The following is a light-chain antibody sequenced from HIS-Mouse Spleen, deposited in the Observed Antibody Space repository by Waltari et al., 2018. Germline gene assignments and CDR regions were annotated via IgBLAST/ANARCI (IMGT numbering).Light chain of an antibody. CDR3: SSYTSSSTRV. CDR2: DVS. J-gene: IGLJ3*02. CDR1: SSDVGGYNY. V-gene: IGLV2-14*03. Sequence: QSALTQPASVSGSPGQTITISCTGTSSDVGGYNYVSWYQQHPGKAPKLMIYDVSNRPAGGSNPFSGAKSGNTASRTISGLQAEDEADDYCSSYTSSSTRVFGGGTKLTVL.